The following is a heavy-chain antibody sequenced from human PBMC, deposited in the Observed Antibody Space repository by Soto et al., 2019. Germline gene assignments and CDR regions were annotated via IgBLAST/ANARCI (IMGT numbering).Heavy chain of an antibody. Sequence: GGSLRLSCVVSGFTFSTYWMSWVRHAPGKGLAWVANIKEDGSEKYYADAVKGRFTISRDNSKNTLYLQMNSLRAEYTAVYYCARDYYYDSSGYSGPGFWFDPWGQGTLVTVSS. CDR3: ARDYYYDSSGYSGPGFWFDP. CDR2: IKEDGSEK. J-gene: IGHJ5*02. CDR1: GFTFSTYW. V-gene: IGHV3-7*01. D-gene: IGHD3-22*01.